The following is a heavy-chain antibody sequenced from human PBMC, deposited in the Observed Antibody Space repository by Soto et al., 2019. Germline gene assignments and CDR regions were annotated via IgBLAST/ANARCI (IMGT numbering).Heavy chain of an antibody. CDR2: IYYSGST. J-gene: IGHJ4*02. Sequence: SETLCLSCTVSDGSSGGGDYYWSWIRQPPGKGLEWIGYIYYSGSTYYNPSLMSRVTISVDTSKNQFSLKLSSVTAADTAVYYCARCASSCSLGFWGQGTLVTVSS. D-gene: IGHD2-15*01. V-gene: IGHV4-30-4*01. CDR3: ARCASSCSLGF. CDR1: DGSSGGGDYY.